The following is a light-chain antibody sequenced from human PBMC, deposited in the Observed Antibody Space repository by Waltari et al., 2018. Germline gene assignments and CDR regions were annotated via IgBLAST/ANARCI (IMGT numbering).Light chain of an antibody. CDR3: QQYHSYPLT. V-gene: IGKV1-5*03. CDR1: QSISSW. CDR2: QAS. J-gene: IGKJ4*01. Sequence: DIQMTQSPSTLSASVGDRVTITCRASQSISSWLAWYQQKPGKAPKLLIYQASRLESGVPSGFSGSGFGTDFTLTISSLQPDDSATYYCQQYHSYPLTFGGGTKVEIK.